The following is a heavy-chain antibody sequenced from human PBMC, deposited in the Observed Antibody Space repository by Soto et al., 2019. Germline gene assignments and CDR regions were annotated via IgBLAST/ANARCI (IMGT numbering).Heavy chain of an antibody. CDR1: GGTFSSDS. Sequence: QVQLVQSGAEVKKPGSSVKVSCKASGGTFSSDSFSWVRQAPGHGLEWMGGIIPMFDIPIYAQKFQDGATITPDESTSTAYMQLSSLRSGDTAVYYCARSGGLDRDFNYWGQGSLVTVSS. CDR3: ARSGGLDRDFNY. CDR2: IIPMFDIP. J-gene: IGHJ4*02. D-gene: IGHD2-15*01. V-gene: IGHV1-69*05.